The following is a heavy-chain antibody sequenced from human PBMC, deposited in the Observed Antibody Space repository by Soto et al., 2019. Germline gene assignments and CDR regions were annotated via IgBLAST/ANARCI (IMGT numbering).Heavy chain of an antibody. V-gene: IGHV4-31*03. D-gene: IGHD6-13*01. J-gene: IGHJ6*02. CDR2: IYYCGST. CDR1: GVAISRGDYY. Sequence: QVQLQASCPGLVKPSQTLSLTCTVSGVAISRGDYYWSWIRQHPGKGLEWIGYIYYCGSTYYNPSLKSRVTISVDSSKNPCSLKLSSVTAADTAVYYCARAGAAAARYRWYYGMDVWGQGTTVTVSS. CDR3: ARAGAAAARYRWYYGMDV.